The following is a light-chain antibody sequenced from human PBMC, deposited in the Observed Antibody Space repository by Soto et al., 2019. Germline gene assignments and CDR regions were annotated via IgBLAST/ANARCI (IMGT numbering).Light chain of an antibody. J-gene: IGLJ3*02. CDR3: AVWDDSLNGWV. CDR2: SNN. Sequence: QSVLTQPPSASGTPGQRVTISCSGSRSNIGSNTVNWYQQLPGTAPKLLIYSNNQRPSGVPDRFSGSKSGTSASLAISGLQSEDEAEYYCAVWDDSLNGWVFGGGTKLTLL. CDR1: RSNIGSNT. V-gene: IGLV1-44*01.